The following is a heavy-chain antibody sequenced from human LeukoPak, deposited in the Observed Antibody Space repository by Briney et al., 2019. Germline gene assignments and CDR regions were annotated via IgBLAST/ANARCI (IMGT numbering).Heavy chain of an antibody. CDR2: ISGSGGST. CDR1: GFIISSYA. J-gene: IGHJ3*02. V-gene: IGHV3-23*01. CDR3: AKVPVFSLTISEVVTDDAFGS. D-gene: IGHD3-3*01. Sequence: GGSLRRSCAASGFIISSYAMSWVRQAPGKGLEWVSEISGSGGSTYYADSVKGRFTISRDISKNTLYLQINSLRAEDTAVYYCAKVPVFSLTISEVVTDDAFGSWGEGTIVTVSS.